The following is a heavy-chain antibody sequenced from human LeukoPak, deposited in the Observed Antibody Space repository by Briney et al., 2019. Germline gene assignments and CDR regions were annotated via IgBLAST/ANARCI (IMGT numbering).Heavy chain of an antibody. CDR3: ARHVSRSRRSYSSGWEPFYYYYYYMDV. D-gene: IGHD6-19*01. CDR2: IYTSGCT. J-gene: IGHJ6*03. V-gene: IGHV4-4*09. CDR1: GGSISSYY. Sequence: SETLSLTCTVSGGSISSYYWSWIRQPPGKGLEWIGYIYTSGCTNYNPSLKSRVTISVDTSKNQFSLKLSSVTAADTAVYYCARHVSRSRRSYSSGWEPFYYYYYYMDVWGKGTTVTVSS.